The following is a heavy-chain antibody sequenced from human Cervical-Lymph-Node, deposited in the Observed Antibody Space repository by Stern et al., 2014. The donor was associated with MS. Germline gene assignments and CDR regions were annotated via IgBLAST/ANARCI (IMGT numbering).Heavy chain of an antibody. CDR3: AKXYXGLXYDSPLGFDV. CDR2: INGDRGRT. Sequence: VXLVESGGGLVQAGRSLRLSCAASGFTFDEYAMPWVRQAPGKGLEGVSGINGDRGRTGYGGSVRGRFTISRDNAKNSLYLHMNSLRAEDTALYYCAKXYXGLXYDSPLGFDVWGRGTLVTVSP. V-gene: IGHV3-9*01. CDR1: GFTFDEYA. J-gene: IGHJ2*01. D-gene: IGHD3-22*01.